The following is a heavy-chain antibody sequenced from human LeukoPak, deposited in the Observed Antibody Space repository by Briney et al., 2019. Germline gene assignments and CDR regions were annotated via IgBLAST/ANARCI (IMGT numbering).Heavy chain of an antibody. CDR2: IYYSGST. Sequence: SETLSLTCTVSGGSISSSSYYWGWIRQPPGKGLEWIGSIYYSGSTYYNPSLKSRVTISVDTSKNQFSLKLSSVTAADTAVYYCARDGGSWDRAFDIWGQGTMVTVSS. D-gene: IGHD2-15*01. CDR3: ARDGGSWDRAFDI. V-gene: IGHV4-39*07. CDR1: GGSISSSSYY. J-gene: IGHJ3*02.